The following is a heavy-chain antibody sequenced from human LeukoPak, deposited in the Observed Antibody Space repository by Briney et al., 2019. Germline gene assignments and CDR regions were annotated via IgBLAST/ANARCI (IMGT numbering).Heavy chain of an antibody. CDR2: VHYSGTA. V-gene: IGHV4-39*07. CDR3: ASGETSEYYYDSSGYYPV. D-gene: IGHD3-22*01. Sequence: SETLSLTCSVSGGSIISSRDHWDWIRQPPGKGLEWIASVHYSGTAYYNPSLRSRVTISVDTSKNQFSLKLSSVTAADTAVYYCASGETSEYYYDSSGYYPVWGKGTTVTVSS. J-gene: IGHJ6*04. CDR1: GGSIISSRDH.